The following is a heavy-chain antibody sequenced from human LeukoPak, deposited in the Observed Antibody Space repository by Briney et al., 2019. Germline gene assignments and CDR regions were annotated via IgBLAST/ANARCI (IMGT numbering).Heavy chain of an antibody. V-gene: IGHV7-4-1*02. CDR3: ARRWTFRDRWYFDL. D-gene: IGHD2-15*01. CDR2: INTNTANP. CDR1: GYTFSSYG. Sequence: ASVKVSCKASGYTFSSYGMNWVRQAPGQGLEWMGWINTNTANPTYAQDFTGRFVFSLDTSVSTAYLQISSLKAEDTAVYYCARRWTFRDRWYFDLWGRGTLVTVSS. J-gene: IGHJ2*01.